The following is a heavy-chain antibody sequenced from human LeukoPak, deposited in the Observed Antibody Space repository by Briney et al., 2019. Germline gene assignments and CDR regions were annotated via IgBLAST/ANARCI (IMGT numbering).Heavy chain of an antibody. CDR1: GYTFTSYG. CDR2: ISAYNGNT. D-gene: IGHD3-16*02. Sequence: GASVKVSCKASGYTFTSYGISWVRQAPGQGLEWMGWISAYNGNTNYAQKLQGRVTMTTDTSTSTAYMELRSLRSDDTAVYYCAREGDFYDYVWGSYREFYYYYGMGVWGQGTTVTVSS. V-gene: IGHV1-18*01. CDR3: AREGDFYDYVWGSYREFYYYYGMGV. J-gene: IGHJ6*02.